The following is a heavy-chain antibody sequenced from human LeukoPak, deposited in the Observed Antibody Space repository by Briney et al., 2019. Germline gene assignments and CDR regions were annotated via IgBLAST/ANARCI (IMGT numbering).Heavy chain of an antibody. CDR2: IEQDGSEK. CDR3: ARDVRGSVTSYFYYYMDV. Sequence: PGGSLRLSCAASGFTFSSYWMSWVRQAPGKGLEWVANIEQDGSEKYSVDSVKGRFTISRDNAKNSLYLQMNSLRTEDTAVYYCARDVRGSVTSYFYYYMDVWGKGTTVTVSS. V-gene: IGHV3-7*01. D-gene: IGHD5-18*01. J-gene: IGHJ6*03. CDR1: GFTFSSYW.